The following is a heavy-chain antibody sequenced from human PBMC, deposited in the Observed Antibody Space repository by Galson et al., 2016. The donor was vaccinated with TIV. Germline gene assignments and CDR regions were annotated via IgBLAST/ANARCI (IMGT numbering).Heavy chain of an antibody. D-gene: IGHD5-24*01. CDR1: GGTFTSYA. J-gene: IGHJ4*02. CDR3: ALVLGVSSRDKGGYKFLLSQLPS. Sequence: SVKVSCKASGGTFTSYAINWVRQAPGQGLEWMGVIIPAFGPVNFAQRFRGRVAMTADTPTRPAYMELSSLTFEDTAMYFCALVLGVSSRDKGGYKFLLSQLPSWGQGTRVTVSS. CDR2: IIPAFGPV. V-gene: IGHV1-69*06.